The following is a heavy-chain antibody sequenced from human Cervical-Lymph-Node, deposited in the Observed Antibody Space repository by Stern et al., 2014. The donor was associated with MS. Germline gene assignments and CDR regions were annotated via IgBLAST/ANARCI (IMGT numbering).Heavy chain of an antibody. Sequence: EVQLVESGGGLVQPGGSLRLSCAASGFTFSSYAMSWVRQAPGQGLEWDSAISGSGGSTSYADSVKGRFTISRDNSKNTLYLQMNSLRADDTAVYYCAKVHGSGSYLRDYYYYYGMDVWGQGTTVTVSS. V-gene: IGHV3-23*04. J-gene: IGHJ6*02. D-gene: IGHD3-10*01. CDR1: GFTFSSYA. CDR2: ISGSGGST. CDR3: AKVHGSGSYLRDYYYYYGMDV.